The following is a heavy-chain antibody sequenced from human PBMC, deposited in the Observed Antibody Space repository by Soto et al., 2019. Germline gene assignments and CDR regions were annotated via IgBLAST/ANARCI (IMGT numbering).Heavy chain of an antibody. CDR3: ARDYFDSSDYTTNWFDP. Sequence: SENPYITCMVSGDCISHSRCYWAWIRQPPGEGLEWIGSIYHTGNAYYNPSLKSRVTIFVDTSKNQFSLKLTSVTAADTALYYCARDYFDSSDYTTNWFDPWGQGTLVT. CDR2: IYHTGNA. CDR1: GDCISHSRCY. V-gene: IGHV4-39*01. J-gene: IGHJ5*02. D-gene: IGHD3-22*01.